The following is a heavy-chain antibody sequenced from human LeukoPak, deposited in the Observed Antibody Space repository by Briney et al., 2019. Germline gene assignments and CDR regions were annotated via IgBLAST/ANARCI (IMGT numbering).Heavy chain of an antibody. CDR1: GYTFTSYG. D-gene: IGHD3-22*01. CDR3: ARDAQTYYYDSSGYSSFDY. V-gene: IGHV1-18*01. J-gene: IGHJ4*02. CDR2: ISAYNGNT. Sequence: ASVTVSCTASGYTFTSYGISWVRQAPGQGLEWMGWISAYNGNTNYAQKLQGRVTMTTDTSTSTAYMELRSLRSDDTAVCYCARDAQTYYYDSSGYSSFDYWGQGTLVTVSS.